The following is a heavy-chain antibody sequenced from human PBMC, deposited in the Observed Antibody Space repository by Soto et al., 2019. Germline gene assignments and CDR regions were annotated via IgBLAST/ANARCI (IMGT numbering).Heavy chain of an antibody. CDR2: TRNKANSYTT. V-gene: IGHV3-72*01. CDR3: FAHSRVVVVAATRKEAFFVDV. J-gene: IGHJ6*02. CDR1: GFTFSDHY. D-gene: IGHD2-15*01. Sequence: EVQLVESGGGLVQPGGSLRLSCAASGFTFSDHYMDWVRQAPGKGLEWVGRTRNKANSYTTEYAASVKGRFTISRDDSKNSLYLQMNSLKTEDTAVYYCFAHSRVVVVAATRKEAFFVDVWGQGTTVTVSS.